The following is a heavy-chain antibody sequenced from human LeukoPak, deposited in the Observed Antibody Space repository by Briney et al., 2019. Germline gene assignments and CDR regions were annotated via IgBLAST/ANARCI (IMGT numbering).Heavy chain of an antibody. CDR3: AKEIAVTDWFDP. J-gene: IGHJ5*02. V-gene: IGHV3-30*18. D-gene: IGHD4-17*01. Sequence: PGGSLRLSCAASGFTFSSYGMHWVRQAPGKGLEWVAVISYDGSNKCYADSVKGRFTISRDNSKNTLYLQMNSLRAEDTAVYYCAKEIAVTDWFDPWGQGTLVTVSS. CDR1: GFTFSSYG. CDR2: ISYDGSNK.